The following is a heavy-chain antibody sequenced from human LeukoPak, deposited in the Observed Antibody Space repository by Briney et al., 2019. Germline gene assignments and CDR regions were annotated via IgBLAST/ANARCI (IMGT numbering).Heavy chain of an antibody. CDR3: ARDGPKYCSNGVCYAPVDP. CDR2: ISSGSSYI. Sequence: GGSLRLSCAASGFTFSSYSMNWVRQAPGKGLECVSSISSGSSYIYYADSVKGRFTISRDNGKNSLYLQMNSLRAGDTAVYYCARDGPKYCSNGVCYAPVDPWGQGTLVTVSS. CDR1: GFTFSSYS. J-gene: IGHJ5*02. D-gene: IGHD2-8*01. V-gene: IGHV3-21*01.